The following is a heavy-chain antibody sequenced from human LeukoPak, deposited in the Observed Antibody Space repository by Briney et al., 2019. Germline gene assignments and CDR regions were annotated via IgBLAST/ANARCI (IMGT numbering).Heavy chain of an antibody. CDR3: GRVIAGAIDY. V-gene: IGHV3-7*01. D-gene: IGHD6-13*01. CDR2: IKLDGSER. CDR1: GFTFSGHS. J-gene: IGHJ4*02. Sequence: TGGSLRLSCAASGFTFSGHSMTWVRQAPGKGLEWVANIKLDGSERFYVDFVKGRFTISRDNADNSMYLQMNSLRAEDTAVYYCGRVIAGAIDYWGQGTLVTVSS.